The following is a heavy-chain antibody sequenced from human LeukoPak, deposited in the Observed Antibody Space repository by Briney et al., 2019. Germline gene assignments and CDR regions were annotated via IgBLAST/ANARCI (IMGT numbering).Heavy chain of an antibody. V-gene: IGHV3-21*01. Sequence: GGSLRLSCAASGFTFSSYSMNWVRQARGKGLEWVSSISSSSSYIYYADSVKGRFTISRDNAKNSLYLQMNSLRAEDTAAYYCARRMITFGGVIVNWFDPWGQGTLVTVSS. CDR3: ARRMITFGGVIVNWFDP. D-gene: IGHD3-16*02. J-gene: IGHJ5*02. CDR2: ISSSSSYI. CDR1: GFTFSSYS.